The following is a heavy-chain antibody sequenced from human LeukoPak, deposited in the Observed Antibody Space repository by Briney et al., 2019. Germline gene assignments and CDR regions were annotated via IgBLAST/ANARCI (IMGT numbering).Heavy chain of an antibody. Sequence: GGSLRLSCAASGFTFDVYAMHWVRQAPGKGLEWVSGISCNSGSIGYADSVKGRFTISRDNAKNSLYLQMDSLRAEDTALYYCAKVKHSVRRDDAFDIWGQGTMVTVSS. V-gene: IGHV3-9*01. CDR3: AKVKHSVRRDDAFDI. D-gene: IGHD3-3*02. J-gene: IGHJ3*02. CDR1: GFTFDVYA. CDR2: ISCNSGSI.